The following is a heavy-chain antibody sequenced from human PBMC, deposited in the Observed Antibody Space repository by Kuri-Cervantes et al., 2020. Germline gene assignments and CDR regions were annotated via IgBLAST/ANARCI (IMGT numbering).Heavy chain of an antibody. Sequence: SETLSLTCAVYGGSSSDYSWSWVRQPPGKGLEWIGEINHGGGTNYNPSLKSRVTISVDTSKNQFSLKLNSVTAADTAVYYCARGKQGPRCFDLWGRGTLVTVSS. CDR1: GGSSSDYS. CDR2: INHGGGT. V-gene: IGHV4-34*01. CDR3: ARGKQGPRCFDL. J-gene: IGHJ2*01.